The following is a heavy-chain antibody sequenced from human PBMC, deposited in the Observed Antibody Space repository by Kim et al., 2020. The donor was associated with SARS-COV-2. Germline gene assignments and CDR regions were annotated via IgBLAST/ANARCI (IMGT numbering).Heavy chain of an antibody. CDR2: VYYTGTT. J-gene: IGHJ4*02. CDR1: GGSISAGNYY. CDR3: VRHGAKFYFDY. D-gene: IGHD3-16*01. Sequence: SETLSLTCTVSGGSISAGNYYWAWIRQPPGKGLEWIGTVYYTGTTYYNPSLKSRVTISVDTSRNQFSLKLTAADTAVYYCVRHGAKFYFDYWGQGTLVTVSS. V-gene: IGHV4-39*01.